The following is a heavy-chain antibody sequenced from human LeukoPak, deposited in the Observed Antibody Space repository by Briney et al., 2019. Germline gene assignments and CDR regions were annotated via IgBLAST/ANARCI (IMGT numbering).Heavy chain of an antibody. D-gene: IGHD3-9*01. CDR1: GYTFTSYA. CDR2: INAGNGNT. V-gene: IGHV1-3*01. Sequence: ASVKVSCKASGYTFTSYAMHWVRQAPGQRLEWMGWINAGNGNTKYSQKFQGRVTITRDTSASTAYMELSSLRSEDTAVYYCAREPPYYDILTGYHDAFDIWGQGTMVTVSS. CDR3: AREPPYYDILTGYHDAFDI. J-gene: IGHJ3*02.